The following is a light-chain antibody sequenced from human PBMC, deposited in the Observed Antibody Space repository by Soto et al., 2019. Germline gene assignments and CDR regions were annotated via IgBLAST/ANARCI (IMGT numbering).Light chain of an antibody. J-gene: IGKJ1*01. CDR2: GAS. CDR1: QSVTTQ. Sequence: IVMTQSPATLSVSPGERATLSCRASQSVTTQLAWYQQKRGRAPRLIIHGASRRATGIPDRFSGSGSGTDFTLTISRLEPEDFAVYYCQQYGSSPTFGQGTNVDIK. V-gene: IGKV3-20*01. CDR3: QQYGSSPT.